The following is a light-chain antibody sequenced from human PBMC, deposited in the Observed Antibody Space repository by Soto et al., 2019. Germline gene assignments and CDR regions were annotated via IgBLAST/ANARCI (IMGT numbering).Light chain of an antibody. CDR1: QRIASN. V-gene: IGKV3-15*01. Sequence: EIVMTQSPATLSVSPGERATLSCRASQRIASNLAWYQQKPGQAPRLLIYDASTRATGIPARFSGSGSGTEFTLTISSLQSEDFAVYYCQQYTNWRTFGQGTKVDIK. CDR2: DAS. CDR3: QQYTNWRT. J-gene: IGKJ1*01.